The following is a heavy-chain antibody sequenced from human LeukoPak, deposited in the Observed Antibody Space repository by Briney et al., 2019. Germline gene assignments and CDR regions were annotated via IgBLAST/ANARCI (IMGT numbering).Heavy chain of an antibody. V-gene: IGHV4-31*03. Sequence: SETLSLTCTVSGGSISSGGYYWSWIRQHPGKGLEWIGYIYYSGSTYYNPSLKSRVTISVDTSKNQFSLKLSSVTAADTAVYYCARGAYNQINMVAVAGIFDPWGQGTLVTVSP. CDR2: IYYSGST. CDR3: ARGAYNQINMVAVAGIFDP. D-gene: IGHD6-19*01. J-gene: IGHJ5*02. CDR1: GGSISSGGYY.